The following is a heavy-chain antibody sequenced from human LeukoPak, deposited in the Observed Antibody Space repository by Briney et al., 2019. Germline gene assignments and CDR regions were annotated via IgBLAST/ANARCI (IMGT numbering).Heavy chain of an antibody. CDR2: IGVYNGNT. CDR1: GYTFSKYG. CDR3: ARASFFRGRRKDDAFDI. J-gene: IGHJ3*02. V-gene: IGHV1-18*01. Sequence: ASVKVSCKASGYTFSKYGISWVRQDPGQGLEWMGWIGVYNGNTEYAQKFQGRVIMTTDTSTSTAYMELRSLRSDDTAVYYCARASFFRGRRKDDAFDIWGQGTMVTVSS. D-gene: IGHD3-3*02.